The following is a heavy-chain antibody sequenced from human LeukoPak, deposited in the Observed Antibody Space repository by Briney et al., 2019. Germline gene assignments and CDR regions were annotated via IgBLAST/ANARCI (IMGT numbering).Heavy chain of an antibody. D-gene: IGHD6-19*01. CDR2: ISYDGSNK. V-gene: IGHV3-30*18. Sequence: GRSLRLSCAASGFTFSSYGMHWVRQAPGKGLEWVAVISYDGSNKYYADSVKGRFTISRDNSKNTLYLQMNSLRAEDTAVYYCAKAEYSSGWYQDHWGQGTLVTVSS. CDR1: GFTFSSYG. CDR3: AKAEYSSGWYQDH. J-gene: IGHJ4*02.